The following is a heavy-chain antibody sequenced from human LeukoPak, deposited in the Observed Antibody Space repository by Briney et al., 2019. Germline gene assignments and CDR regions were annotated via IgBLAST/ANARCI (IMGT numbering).Heavy chain of an antibody. V-gene: IGHV3-20*04. CDR2: INWNGGST. CDR3: ARDRVAAAGIGNYYFDY. CDR1: GFTFDDYG. D-gene: IGHD6-13*01. J-gene: IGHJ4*02. Sequence: GGSLRRSCAASGFTFDDYGMSWVRQAPGKGLEWVSGINWNGGSTGYADSVKGRFTISRDNAKNSLYLQMNSLRAEDTALYYCARDRVAAAGIGNYYFDYWGQGTLVTVSS.